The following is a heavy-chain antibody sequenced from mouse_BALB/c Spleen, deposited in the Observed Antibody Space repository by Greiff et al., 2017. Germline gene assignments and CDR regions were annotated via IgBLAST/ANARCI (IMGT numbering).Heavy chain of an antibody. V-gene: IGHV3-2*02. Sequence: EVKVEESGPGLVKPSQSLSLTCTVTGYSITSDYAWNWIRQFPGNKLEWMGYISYSGSTSYNPSLKSRISITRDTSKNQFFLQLNSVTTEDTATYYCARYYGSSYWYFDVWGAGTTVTVSS. CDR2: ISYSGST. CDR3: ARYYGSSYWYFDV. D-gene: IGHD1-1*01. CDR1: GYSITSDYA. J-gene: IGHJ1*01.